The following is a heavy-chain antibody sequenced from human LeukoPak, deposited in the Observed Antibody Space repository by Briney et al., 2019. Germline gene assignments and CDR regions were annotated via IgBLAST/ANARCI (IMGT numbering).Heavy chain of an antibody. CDR2: ISAYNGNT. CDR1: GYTFTSYG. CDR3: ARGPSGVVAAQPDY. J-gene: IGHJ4*02. D-gene: IGHD2-15*01. Sequence: ASVRVSCKASGYTFTSYGISWVRQAPGQGLEWMGWISAYNGNTNYAQKLQGRVTMTTDTSTSTAYMELRSLRSDDTAVYYCARGPSGVVAAQPDYWGQGTLVTVSS. V-gene: IGHV1-18*01.